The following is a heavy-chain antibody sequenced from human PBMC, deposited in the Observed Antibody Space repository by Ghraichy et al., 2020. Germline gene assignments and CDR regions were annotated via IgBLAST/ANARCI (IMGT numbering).Heavy chain of an antibody. D-gene: IGHD4-11*01. V-gene: IGHV4-39*01. CDR3: AARPNYDSNNYDSQDWYFDL. J-gene: IGHJ2*01. CDR2: FHYRGYT. CDR1: GGSISSSNYY. Sequence: SETLSLTCSVSGGSISSSNYYWGWIRQPPGKRLEWIGSFHYRGYTYHNPSLKGRVTTSVDTSKSQFSLNLKSVSDADMAVYYCAARPNYDSNNYDSQDWYFDLWGRGTLVTVSS.